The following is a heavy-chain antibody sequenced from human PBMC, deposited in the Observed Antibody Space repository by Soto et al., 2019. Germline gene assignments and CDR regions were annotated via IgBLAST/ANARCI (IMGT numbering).Heavy chain of an antibody. CDR1: GGTFSSYA. Sequence: SVKVSCKASGGTFSSYAISWVRQAPGQGLEWMGGIIPIFGTANYAQKFQGRVTITADESTSTAYMELSSLRSEDTAVYYCASSSRWYGDYEDYYYYGMDVWGQGTTVTVSS. J-gene: IGHJ6*02. V-gene: IGHV1-69*13. CDR3: ASSSRWYGDYEDYYYYGMDV. CDR2: IIPIFGTA. D-gene: IGHD4-17*01.